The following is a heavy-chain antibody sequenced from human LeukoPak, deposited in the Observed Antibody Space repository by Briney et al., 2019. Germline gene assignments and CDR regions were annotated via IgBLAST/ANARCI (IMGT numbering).Heavy chain of an antibody. J-gene: IGHJ4*02. V-gene: IGHV3-21*05. CDR3: GRGHWGLDY. CDR2: ISNSGSSI. D-gene: IGHD7-27*01. Sequence: GGSLRLSCAASGFTFSSYAMTWIRQAPGKGLEWVSYISNSGSSIYYADSVKGRFTTSRDNAKSSLYLQMNSLRAEDTAVYYCGRGHWGLDYWGQGALVTVSS. CDR1: GFTFSSYA.